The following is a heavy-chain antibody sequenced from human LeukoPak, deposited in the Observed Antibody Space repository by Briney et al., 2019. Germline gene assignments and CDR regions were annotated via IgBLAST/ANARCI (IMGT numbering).Heavy chain of an antibody. D-gene: IGHD3-10*01. J-gene: IGHJ4*02. CDR1: GFTFRNSM. V-gene: IGHV3-23*01. Sequence: GGSLRLSCAASGFTFRNSMISWVRQPPGKGLEWVTAISGSGGSTYYADSVKGRFSISRDNSKNTVYLQMNSLRAEDTAVYYCARDFAREFTIDYWGQGTLVTVSS. CDR2: ISGSGGST. CDR3: ARDFAREFTIDY.